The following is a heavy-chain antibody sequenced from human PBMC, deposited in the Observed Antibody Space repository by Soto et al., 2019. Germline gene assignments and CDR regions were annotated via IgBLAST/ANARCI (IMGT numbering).Heavy chain of an antibody. J-gene: IGHJ6*02. D-gene: IGHD4-17*01. CDR1: GYTFTSYD. CDR2: MNPNSGNT. Sequence: QVQLVQSGAEVKKPGASVKVSCKASGYTFTSYDINWVRQATGQGLEWMGWMNPNSGNTGYAQKFQGRVTMTRNTSISTAYMELSSLRSEDTAVYYCAKSIRGLPVVHYYYGMDVWGQGTTVTVSS. CDR3: AKSIRGLPVVHYYYGMDV. V-gene: IGHV1-8*01.